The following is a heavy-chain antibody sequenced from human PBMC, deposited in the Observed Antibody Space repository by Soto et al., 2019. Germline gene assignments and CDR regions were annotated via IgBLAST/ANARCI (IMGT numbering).Heavy chain of an antibody. CDR2: INGDGSST. J-gene: IGHJ3*01. CDR3: ARDYPYVRDAFDV. D-gene: IGHD3-16*01. CDR1: GFNFSTYW. V-gene: IGHV3-74*01. Sequence: HLGGSLRLSCAASGFNFSTYWMHWVRQGPGKGLVWVSRINGDGSSTSYADSVKGRFTISRDNAKNTVLLQMNSLGAEDTAIYYCARDYPYVRDAFDVWGQGTMVTVSS.